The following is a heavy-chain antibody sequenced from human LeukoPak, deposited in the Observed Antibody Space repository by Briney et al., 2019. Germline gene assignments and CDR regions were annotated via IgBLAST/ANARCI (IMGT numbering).Heavy chain of an antibody. CDR1: GYSFTTFW. Sequence: PGESLRISCKGSGYSFTTFWITWMRQIHGKGLERMGRIDRSATYTNYRPYFQGHFTISTDKSISTAYLQSSSLKAPDTAMYYCTRQRSGWPLDFWGQGTLVTVSS. CDR3: TRQRSGWPLDF. D-gene: IGHD6-19*01. CDR2: IDRSATYT. V-gene: IGHV5-10-1*01. J-gene: IGHJ4*02.